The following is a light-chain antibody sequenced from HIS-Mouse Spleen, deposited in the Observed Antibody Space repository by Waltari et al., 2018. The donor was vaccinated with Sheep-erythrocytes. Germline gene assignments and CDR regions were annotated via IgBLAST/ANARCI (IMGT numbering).Light chain of an antibody. CDR2: DVS. J-gene: IGLJ1*01. CDR1: SSDVGGYNY. Sequence: QSALTQPRSVSGSPGQSVTISCTGTSSDVGGYNYVSWYQQHPGKAPKLMMYDVSKRPLGVPAPFAGSKPGHTASLTLSGLQAEDEADYCCCSYAGSYNHVFATGTKVTVL. CDR3: CSYAGSYNHV. V-gene: IGLV2-11*01.